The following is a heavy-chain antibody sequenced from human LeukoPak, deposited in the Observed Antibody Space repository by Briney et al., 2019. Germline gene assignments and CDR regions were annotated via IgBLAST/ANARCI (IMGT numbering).Heavy chain of an antibody. V-gene: IGHV3-7*03. Sequence: PGGSLRLSCAASGFTFSTYWMSWVRQAPGKGLEWVANIKDDGSQTYYVDSVNGRFITSRDNAKDSLYLQMNSLRAEDTAMYYCVRSEDKGTVDYWGQGTLVTVSS. D-gene: IGHD1-1*01. CDR2: IKDDGSQT. CDR1: GFTFSTYW. CDR3: VRSEDKGTVDY. J-gene: IGHJ4*02.